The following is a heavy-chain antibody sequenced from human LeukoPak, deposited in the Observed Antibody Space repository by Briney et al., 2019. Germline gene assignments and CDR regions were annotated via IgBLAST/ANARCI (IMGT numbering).Heavy chain of an antibody. V-gene: IGHV4-59*01. CDR1: GGSISSYY. CDR2: IYYSGST. Sequence: PSETLSLTCTVSGGSISSYYWSWLRQPPATGLEWIGYIYYSGSTNYNPSLTSRVTISVDTSKNQFSLKLSSVTAADTAVYYCARGPPGTAMAVYYYYGMDVWGQGTTVTVSS. D-gene: IGHD5-18*01. CDR3: ARGPPGTAMAVYYYYGMDV. J-gene: IGHJ6*02.